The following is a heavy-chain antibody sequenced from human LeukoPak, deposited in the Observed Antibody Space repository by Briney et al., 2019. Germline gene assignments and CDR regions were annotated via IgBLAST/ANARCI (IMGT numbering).Heavy chain of an antibody. CDR1: GGSLSIYY. CDR2: VSYSGST. J-gene: IGHJ5*02. D-gene: IGHD1-1*01. V-gene: IGHV4-59*01. Sequence: SETLSLTCNVSGGSLSIYYWSWIRQPPGKALEWIGYVSYSGSTNYNPSLKSRVTISVDTSKNQFSLKLSSMTTADTAVYYCARKRSGTAYSCFDPWGQGNLVTVSS. CDR3: ARKRSGTAYSCFDP.